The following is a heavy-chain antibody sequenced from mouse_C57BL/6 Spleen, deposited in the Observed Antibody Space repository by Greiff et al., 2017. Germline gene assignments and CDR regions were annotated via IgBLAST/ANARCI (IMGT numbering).Heavy chain of an antibody. CDR2: IDPSDSYT. CDR3: ARGGTTVHLLYYAMDY. D-gene: IGHD1-1*01. V-gene: IGHV1-50*01. J-gene: IGHJ4*01. CDR1: GYTFTSYW. Sequence: QVQLQQPGAELVKPGASVKLSCKASGYTFTSYWMQWVKQRPGQGLEWIGEIDPSDSYTNYNQKFKGKATLTVDTSSSTAYMQLSSLTSEDSAVYYGARGGTTVHLLYYAMDYWGQGTSVTVSS.